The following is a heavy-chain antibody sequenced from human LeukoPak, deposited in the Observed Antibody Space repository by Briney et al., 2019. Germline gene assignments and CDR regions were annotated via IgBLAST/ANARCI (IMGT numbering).Heavy chain of an antibody. Sequence: GRSLRLSCAASGFSFSSYAIHWVRQAPGKGLEWVAVISYDGSDKYSAHSVKGRFTISRDTSKNTLYLQMNSLKTEDTAVYYCARDTFGAGSPFHYYGMDVWGQGTTVTVSS. V-gene: IGHV3-30*04. D-gene: IGHD3-10*01. CDR1: GFSFSSYA. CDR2: ISYDGSDK. J-gene: IGHJ6*02. CDR3: ARDTFGAGSPFHYYGMDV.